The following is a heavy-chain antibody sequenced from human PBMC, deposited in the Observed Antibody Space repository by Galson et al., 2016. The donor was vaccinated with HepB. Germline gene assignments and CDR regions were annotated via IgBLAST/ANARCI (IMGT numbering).Heavy chain of an antibody. V-gene: IGHV3-23*01. CDR3: ARESPTTAGAFDI. CDR2: VRGTGSTT. Sequence: SLRLSCAASGFTFSSYAMGWVRQGPGKGLEWVSVVRGTGSTTYYADSVKGRFTISRDNSKNTLYLQMNSLRAEDTAVYYCARESPTTAGAFDIWGQGTMVTVSS. D-gene: IGHD4-17*01. J-gene: IGHJ3*02. CDR1: GFTFSSYA.